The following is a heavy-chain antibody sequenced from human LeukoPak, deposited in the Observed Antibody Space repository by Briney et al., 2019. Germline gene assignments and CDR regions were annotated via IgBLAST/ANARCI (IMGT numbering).Heavy chain of an antibody. CDR3: ARLDYSKFTFAP. J-gene: IGHJ5*02. D-gene: IGHD4-11*01. CDR2: ISSSGSTI. CDR1: GFTFSSYE. V-gene: IGHV3-48*03. Sequence: GGSLRLSCAASGFTFSSYEMNWVRQAPAKGLEWVSYISSSGSTIYYADSVKGRFTISRDNAKNSLYLQMNSLRAEDTAVYYCARLDYSKFTFAPWGQGTLVTVSS.